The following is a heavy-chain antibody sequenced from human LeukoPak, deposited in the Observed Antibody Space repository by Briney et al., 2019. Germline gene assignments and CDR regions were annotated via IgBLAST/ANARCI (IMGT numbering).Heavy chain of an antibody. CDR3: ARLGYCSDPSCPMPLDF. CDR1: GFTFSSYD. V-gene: IGHV3-48*02. CDR2: IGGSRDVK. J-gene: IGHJ4*02. Sequence: GGSLRLSCAASGFTFSSYDMDWVRQAPGKGLEWVSHIGGSRDVKYYAKSVKGRFTISRDNAKNSLYLQMTSLRDEDTAIYYSARLGYCSDPSCPMPLDFWGQGNLVAVSS. D-gene: IGHD2-2*01.